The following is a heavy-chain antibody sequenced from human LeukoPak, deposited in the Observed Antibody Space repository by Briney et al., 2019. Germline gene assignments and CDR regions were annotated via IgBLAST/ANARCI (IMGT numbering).Heavy chain of an antibody. J-gene: IGHJ4*02. CDR1: GFTFSSYS. CDR3: ARQTGSGLFILP. D-gene: IGHD3/OR15-3a*01. Sequence: PGGSLRLSCAASGFTFSSYSMNWVRQAPGKGLEWVSAIRSSSSYIYYADSVKGRFTISRDNAKNSLYLQMNSLRVEDTAVYYCARQTGSGLFILPGGQGTLVTVSS. V-gene: IGHV3-21*01. CDR2: IRSSSSYI.